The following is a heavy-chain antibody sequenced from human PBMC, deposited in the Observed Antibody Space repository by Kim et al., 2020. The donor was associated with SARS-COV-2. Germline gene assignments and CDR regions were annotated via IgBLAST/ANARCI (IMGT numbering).Heavy chain of an antibody. Sequence: ASVKVSCKASGYTFTSYDINWVRQATGQGLEWMGWMNPNSGNTGYAQDFQGRVTMTRNTSISTAYLELRSLRSEDTAVYYCARGRMTDMVFNYYYGMDVWGQGTTVTVSS. D-gene: IGHD5-18*01. CDR2: MNPNSGNT. CDR1: GYTFTSYD. V-gene: IGHV1-8*01. J-gene: IGHJ6*02. CDR3: ARGRMTDMVFNYYYGMDV.